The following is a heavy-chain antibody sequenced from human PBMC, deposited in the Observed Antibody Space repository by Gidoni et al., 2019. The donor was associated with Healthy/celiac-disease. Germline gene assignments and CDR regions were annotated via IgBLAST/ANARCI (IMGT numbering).Heavy chain of an antibody. CDR2: IKSKTDGGTT. CDR3: TTWGPQAGIFDY. J-gene: IGHJ4*02. V-gene: IGHV3-15*01. CDR1: EFTFSNAW. D-gene: IGHD7-27*01. Sequence: EVQLVESGGGLVKPGGSLRLSCAASEFTFSNAWLSWVRQAPGKGLEWVGRIKSKTDGGTTDYAAPVKGRFTISRDDSKNTLYLQMNSLKTEDTAVYYCTTWGPQAGIFDYWGQGTLVTVSS.